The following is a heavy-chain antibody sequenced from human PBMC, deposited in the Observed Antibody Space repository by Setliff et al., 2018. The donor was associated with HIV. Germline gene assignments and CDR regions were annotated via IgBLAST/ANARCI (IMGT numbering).Heavy chain of an antibody. V-gene: IGHV1-18*01. CDR3: ARSAHDSESGY. J-gene: IGHJ4*02. CDR1: GYTFTSYG. Sequence: ASVKVSCKASGYTFTSYGISWVRQAPGQGLEWMGWISAYNGNTNYAQKLQGRVTMTWDTSTSTVYMELSSLRSEDTAFYYCARSAHDSESGYWGQGTLVTVSS. CDR2: ISAYNGNT. D-gene: IGHD5-12*01.